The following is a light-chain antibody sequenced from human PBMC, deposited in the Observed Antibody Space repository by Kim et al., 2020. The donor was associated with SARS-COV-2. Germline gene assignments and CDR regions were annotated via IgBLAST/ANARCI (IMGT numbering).Light chain of an antibody. CDR2: GKN. CDR3: NSRDSSGNLYVV. Sequence: SSELTQDPAVSVALGQTVRITCQGDSLRSYYASWYQQKPGQAPVLVIYGKNNRPSGIPDRFSGSSSGNTASLTITGAQAEDEADYYSNSRDSSGNLYVVFGGGTQLTVL. J-gene: IGLJ2*01. CDR1: SLRSYY. V-gene: IGLV3-19*01.